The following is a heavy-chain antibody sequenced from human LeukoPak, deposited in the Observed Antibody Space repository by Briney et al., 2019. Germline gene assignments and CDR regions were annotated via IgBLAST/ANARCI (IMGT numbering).Heavy chain of an antibody. V-gene: IGHV3-23*01. Sequence: GGSLRLSCAASGFTLSSYAMSWVRQAPGKGLEWVSAISGSGGSTYYADSVKGRFTISRDNSKNTLYLQMNSLRAEDTAVYYCAKEEGSYYDFWSGYYGYFDYWGQGTLVTVSS. CDR2: ISGSGGST. CDR1: GFTLSSYA. J-gene: IGHJ4*02. CDR3: AKEEGSYYDFWSGYYGYFDY. D-gene: IGHD3-3*01.